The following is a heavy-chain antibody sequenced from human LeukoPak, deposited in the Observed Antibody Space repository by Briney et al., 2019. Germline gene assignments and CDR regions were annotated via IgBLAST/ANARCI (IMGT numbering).Heavy chain of an antibody. J-gene: IGHJ4*02. D-gene: IGHD1-26*01. Sequence: ASVKVSCKASGYTFTSYGISWVRQAPGQGLEWMGWISAYNGNTNYAQKLQGRVTMTTDTSTSTAYMELRSLRSDDTAVYYCARDIVLRSGSSKGLDYWGQGTLVTVSS. CDR2: ISAYNGNT. CDR3: ARDIVLRSGSSKGLDY. V-gene: IGHV1-18*01. CDR1: GYTFTSYG.